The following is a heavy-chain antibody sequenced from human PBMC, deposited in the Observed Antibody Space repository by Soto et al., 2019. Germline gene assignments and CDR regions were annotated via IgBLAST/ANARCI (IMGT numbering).Heavy chain of an antibody. CDR3: ARDSYVISGGGVNDTFDV. Sequence: QLQLQESGPGLVKPSQTLSLTCAVSGGSISSGGYAYNWIRQPPGKGLEWLGNIYYSGSTLYNPSRPSLNGRITISLDRTANQFSLTLTSVTAADTAVYYCARDSYVISGGGVNDTFDVWGQGTMVTVSS. V-gene: IGHV4-30-2*01. CDR1: GGSISSGGYA. D-gene: IGHD1-26*01. CDR2: IYYSGST. J-gene: IGHJ3*01.